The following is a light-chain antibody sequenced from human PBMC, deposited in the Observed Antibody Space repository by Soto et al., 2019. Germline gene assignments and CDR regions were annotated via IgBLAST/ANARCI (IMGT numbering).Light chain of an antibody. CDR3: QPYNNWPLT. CDR2: DAS. Sequence: EIVMTQSPATLSESPGERATLFCRASQSVGRTLAWYQQKPGQSPRLLVYDASTRANGTPARFSGSRSGPEFTLTINSLQSEDFAIYYCQPYNNWPLTFGGGTKVDIK. CDR1: QSVGRT. V-gene: IGKV3-15*01. J-gene: IGKJ4*01.